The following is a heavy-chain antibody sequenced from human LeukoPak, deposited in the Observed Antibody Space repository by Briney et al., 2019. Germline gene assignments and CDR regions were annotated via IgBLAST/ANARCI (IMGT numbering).Heavy chain of an antibody. CDR3: ARGDDILTGYYPAYDY. CDR2: IIPIFGIA. D-gene: IGHD3-9*01. CDR1: GGTFSSYA. Sequence: SVEVSCKASGGTFSSYAISWVRQAPGQGLEWMGRIIPIFGIANYAQKFQGRVTITADKSTSTAYMELSSLRSEDTAVYYCARGDDILTGYYPAYDYWGQGTLVTVSS. V-gene: IGHV1-69*04. J-gene: IGHJ4*02.